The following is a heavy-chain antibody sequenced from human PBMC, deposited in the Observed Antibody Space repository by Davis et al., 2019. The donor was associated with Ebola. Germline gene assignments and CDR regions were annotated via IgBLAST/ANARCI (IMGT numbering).Heavy chain of an antibody. V-gene: IGHV5-51*01. J-gene: IGHJ4*02. CDR3: ARHRGGYSSSCDY. Sequence: KVSCKGSGYSFTSYWIGWVRQMPGKGLEWVGFIYPGDSDTRYSPSFQGQVTISADKSISTAYLQWSSLKASDTAMYYCARHRGGYSSSCDYWGQGTLVTVSS. CDR2: IYPGDSDT. D-gene: IGHD6-6*01. CDR1: GYSFTSYW.